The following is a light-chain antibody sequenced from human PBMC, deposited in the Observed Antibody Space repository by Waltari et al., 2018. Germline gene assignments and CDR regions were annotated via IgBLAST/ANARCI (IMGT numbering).Light chain of an antibody. CDR3: QQHADYPLT. J-gene: IGKJ4*01. CDR1: QGVYNF. V-gene: IGKV1-16*01. CDR2: GSS. Sequence: DIQMTQSPSSLSASVGDTVTITCRASQGVYNFLVWLQQRPGKAPKSLIYGSSTLQSGVPSRFSGSGYGTDFTLTISSLQPEDIATYYCQQHADYPLTFGGGTRVEIK.